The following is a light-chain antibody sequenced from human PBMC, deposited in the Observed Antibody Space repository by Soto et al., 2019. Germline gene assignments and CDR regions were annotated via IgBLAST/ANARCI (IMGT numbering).Light chain of an antibody. CDR2: RNN. CDR3: AAWDDSLRGVI. J-gene: IGLJ2*01. V-gene: IGLV1-47*01. CDR1: TSNIEKFY. Sequence: QSVLTQPPSASGTPGQRVTISCSGSTSNIEKFYVYWYQQVPGTAPKLLIYRNNQRPSEVPDRVAGSKSGTSASLAISGLRSEDEAEYYCAAWDDSLRGVIFGGGTKLTVL.